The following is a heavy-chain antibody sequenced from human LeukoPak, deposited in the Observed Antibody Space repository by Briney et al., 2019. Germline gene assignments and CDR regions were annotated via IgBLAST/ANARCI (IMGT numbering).Heavy chain of an antibody. D-gene: IGHD3-3*01. Sequence: GGSLRLSCAASGFTFSSYAMSWVRQAPGKGLEWVSAISGSGGSTYYADSVKGRFTISRDNSKNPLYLQMNSLRAEDTAVYYCAKDQIFYYYYGMDVWGQGTTVTVSS. CDR1: GFTFSSYA. V-gene: IGHV3-23*01. CDR3: AKDQIFYYYYGMDV. CDR2: ISGSGGST. J-gene: IGHJ6*02.